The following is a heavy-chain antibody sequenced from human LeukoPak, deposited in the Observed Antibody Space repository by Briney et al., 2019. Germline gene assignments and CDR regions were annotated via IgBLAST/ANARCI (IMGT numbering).Heavy chain of an antibody. Sequence: ASVKVSCKASGYTFTSYYMHWVRQAPGQGLEWVGIINPSGGSTSYAQKFQGRVTMTRDTSTSTVYMELSSLRSEDTAVYYCASQMERDDAFDIWGQGTMVTVSS. V-gene: IGHV1-46*01. CDR1: GYTFTSYY. CDR2: INPSGGST. D-gene: IGHD1-1*01. CDR3: ASQMERDDAFDI. J-gene: IGHJ3*02.